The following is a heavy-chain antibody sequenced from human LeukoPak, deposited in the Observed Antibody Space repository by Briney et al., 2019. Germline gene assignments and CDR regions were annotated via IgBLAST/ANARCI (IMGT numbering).Heavy chain of an antibody. Sequence: SETLSLTCTVSGGSISSSSYYWGWIRQPPGKGLEWIGSIYYSGSTYYNPSLKSRVTISVGTSKNQFSLKLSSVTAADTAVYYCARTLWGKQQLSPWGQGTLVTVSS. CDR3: ARTLWGKQQLSP. V-gene: IGHV4-39*07. D-gene: IGHD6-13*01. CDR1: GGSISSSSYY. J-gene: IGHJ5*02. CDR2: IYYSGST.